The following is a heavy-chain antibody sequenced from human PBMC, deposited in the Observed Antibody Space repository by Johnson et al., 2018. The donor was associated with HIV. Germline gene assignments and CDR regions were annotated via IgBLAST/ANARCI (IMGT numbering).Heavy chain of an antibody. Sequence: QVQLVESGGGVVRPGGSLRLSCAASGFTFSTYGMHWVRQAPGRGLEWVAVIWFDGSKKYYADSVKGRFTISRDNSKNTLYLQMNSLRAEDTAVYYCARDYYDSSGYYWDDAFDIWGQGTMVTVSS. V-gene: IGHV3-33*08. J-gene: IGHJ3*02. CDR1: GFTFSTYG. CDR3: ARDYYDSSGYYWDDAFDI. CDR2: IWFDGSKK. D-gene: IGHD3-22*01.